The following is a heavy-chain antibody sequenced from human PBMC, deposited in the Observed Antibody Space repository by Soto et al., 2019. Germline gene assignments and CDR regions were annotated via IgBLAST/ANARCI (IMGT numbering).Heavy chain of an antibody. Sequence: QVQLVQSGAEVKKPGSSVKVSCKASGGTFSSYTISWVRQAPGQGLEWMGRIIPILGIANYARKFQGRVTITADKSTSTAYMELSSLRSEDTAVYYCARDIGQWELQIRYGMDVWGQGTTVTVSS. CDR1: GGTFSSYT. CDR2: IIPILGIA. J-gene: IGHJ6*02. D-gene: IGHD1-26*01. CDR3: ARDIGQWELQIRYGMDV. V-gene: IGHV1-69*08.